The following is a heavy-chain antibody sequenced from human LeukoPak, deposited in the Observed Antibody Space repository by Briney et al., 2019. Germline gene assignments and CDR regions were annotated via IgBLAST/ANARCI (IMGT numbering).Heavy chain of an antibody. V-gene: IGHV1-2*02. CDR1: GYTFTSYY. Sequence: GASVKVSCKASGYTFTSYYMHWVRQAPGQGLEWVGLINPNSGGTNYAQKFQGRVTMTRDTSTSTAYMELSSLKSDDTAVYYCSRGSNTCYYDCSSYYYWGQATLVTVSS. J-gene: IGHJ4*02. CDR3: SRGSNTCYYDCSSYYY. CDR2: INPNSGGT. D-gene: IGHD3-22*01.